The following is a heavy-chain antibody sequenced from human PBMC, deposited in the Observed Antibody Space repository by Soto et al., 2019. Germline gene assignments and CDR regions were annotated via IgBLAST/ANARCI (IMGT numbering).Heavy chain of an antibody. Sequence: QVQLVESGGGVVQPGRSLRLSCAVSRFTFSSYGMHWVRQAPGKGLEWVAFISYDESNKYYADSVKGTFTISRDNSKNTLHLQMNSLRPEDTAVYYCATPDYTKISYLYGLHIWAQGTTVTVSS. J-gene: IGHJ6*02. CDR2: ISYDESNK. CDR3: ATPDYTKISYLYGLHI. CDR1: RFTFSSYG. D-gene: IGHD4-4*01. V-gene: IGHV3-30*03.